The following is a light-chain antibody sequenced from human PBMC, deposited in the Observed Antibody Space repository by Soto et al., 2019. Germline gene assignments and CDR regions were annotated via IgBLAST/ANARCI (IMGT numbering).Light chain of an antibody. V-gene: IGLV2-14*01. CDR2: EVS. Sequence: QSALTQPASVSGSPGQSITISCTGTSSDIDGYNYVSWYQQHPGKAPKLMIYEVSNRPSGVSNRFSGSNSGNTASLTISALQAEDEADYYCSSHTSSSTWVFGGGTKLTVL. J-gene: IGLJ3*02. CDR3: SSHTSSSTWV. CDR1: SSDIDGYNY.